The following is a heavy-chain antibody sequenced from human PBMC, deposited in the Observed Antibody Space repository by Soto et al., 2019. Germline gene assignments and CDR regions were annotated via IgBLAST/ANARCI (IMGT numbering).Heavy chain of an antibody. Sequence: QVQLQQWGAGLLKPSETLSLTCAVYGGSFSGYYWSWIRQPPGKGLEWIGEINHSGSTNYNPSLKSRVNISVDTSKNQFSLKLSSVTAADTAVYYCARQYCSSTSCKDAFDIWGQGTMVTVSS. CDR1: GGSFSGYY. CDR3: ARQYCSSTSCKDAFDI. CDR2: INHSGST. D-gene: IGHD2-2*01. V-gene: IGHV4-34*01. J-gene: IGHJ3*02.